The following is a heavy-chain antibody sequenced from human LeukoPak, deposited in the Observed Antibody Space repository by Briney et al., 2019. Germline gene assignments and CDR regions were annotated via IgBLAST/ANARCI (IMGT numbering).Heavy chain of an antibody. CDR1: GGSISSSSYY. CDR2: IYYSGST. Sequence: PSETLSLTCTVSGGSISSSSYYWGWIRQPPGKGLEWIGSIYYSGSTYYNPSLKSRVTISVDTSKNQFSLKLSSVTAADTAVYYCARGPGGFWSGYRPFDYWGQGTLVTVSS. J-gene: IGHJ4*02. V-gene: IGHV4-39*07. CDR3: ARGPGGFWSGYRPFDY. D-gene: IGHD3-3*01.